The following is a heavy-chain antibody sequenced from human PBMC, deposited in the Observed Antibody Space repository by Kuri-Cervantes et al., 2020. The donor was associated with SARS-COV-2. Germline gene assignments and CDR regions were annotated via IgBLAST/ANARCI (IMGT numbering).Heavy chain of an antibody. CDR3: TTGADIVVVPAVMGAFDI. CDR2: ISGSGGST. V-gene: IGHV3-23*01. D-gene: IGHD2-2*01. Sequence: GESLKISCAASGFTFSSYAMSWVRQAPGKGLEWVSAISGSGGSTYYADSVKGRFTISRDNSKNTLYLQMNSLKTEDTAVYYCTTGADIVVVPAVMGAFDIWGQGTMVTVSS. CDR1: GFTFSSYA. J-gene: IGHJ3*02.